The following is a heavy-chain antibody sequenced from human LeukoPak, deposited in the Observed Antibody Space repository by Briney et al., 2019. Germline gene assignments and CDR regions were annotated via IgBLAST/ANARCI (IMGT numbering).Heavy chain of an antibody. CDR3: ARGRDLFDS. J-gene: IGHJ4*02. V-gene: IGHV3-7*01. CDR1: GFTFSNYW. CDR2: IKQDGSEK. Sequence: GGSLRLSCAASGFTFSNYWMHWVRQAPGKGLEWVANIKQDGSEKYYVDSVKGRFTISRDNAKNSLYLQMNSLRAEDTAVYYCARGRDLFDSWGQGTLVIVSS.